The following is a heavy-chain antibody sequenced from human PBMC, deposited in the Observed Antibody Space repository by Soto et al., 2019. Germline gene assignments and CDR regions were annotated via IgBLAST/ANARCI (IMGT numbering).Heavy chain of an antibody. J-gene: IGHJ5*02. D-gene: IGHD6-13*01. V-gene: IGHV1-69*01. CDR1: GGNFSNSG. CDR2: IVPLFGTT. Sequence: QVQLVQSGAEVKKPGSSVTVSCKASGGNFSNSGISWVRQAPGQGLEWMGGIVPLFGTTNYAHKSRGRVTVTADESTSTAYMEVASLRSEDTAVYYCARASGRSWYNWFDPWGQGTLVTVST. CDR3: ARASGRSWYNWFDP.